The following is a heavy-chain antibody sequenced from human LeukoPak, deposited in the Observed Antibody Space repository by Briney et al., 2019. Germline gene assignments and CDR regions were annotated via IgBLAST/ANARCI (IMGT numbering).Heavy chain of an antibody. CDR3: ARIYGSGSYHPFDP. D-gene: IGHD3-10*01. CDR2: ISSSSSYT. CDR1: GFTFSDYY. J-gene: IGHJ5*02. V-gene: IGHV3-11*06. Sequence: GGSLSLSCAASGFTFSDYYMSWIRQAPGKGLEWVSYISSSSSYTNYADSVKGRFTISRDNAKNSLYLQMNSLRAEDTAVYYCARIYGSGSYHPFDPWGQGTLVTVSS.